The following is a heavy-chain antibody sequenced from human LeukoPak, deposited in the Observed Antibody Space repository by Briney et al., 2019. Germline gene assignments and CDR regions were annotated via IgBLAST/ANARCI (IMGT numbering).Heavy chain of an antibody. CDR3: ARLIVGATIEYYFDY. CDR2: IYYSGST. Sequence: SETLSLTCTVSGGSISSSSYYWGWIRQPPGKGLEWIGYIYYSGSTNYNPSLKSRVTISVDTSKNQFSLKLSSVTAADTAVYYCARLIVGATIEYYFDYWGQGTLVTVSS. D-gene: IGHD1-26*01. V-gene: IGHV4-61*05. J-gene: IGHJ4*02. CDR1: GGSISSSSYY.